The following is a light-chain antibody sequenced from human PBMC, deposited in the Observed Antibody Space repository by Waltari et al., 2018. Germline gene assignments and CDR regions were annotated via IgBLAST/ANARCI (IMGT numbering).Light chain of an antibody. V-gene: IGLV2-14*02. J-gene: IGLJ3*02. CDR2: DVR. CDR1: SSEVGPYNL. CDR3: SSYTLTDTRV. Sequence: QSALTQPSSVSASPGQSIPISFSGTSSEVGPYNLVSWYRQYPGKAPQLIIYDVRTRAAGICDRCSGGKSDNTAALTICGLRAEDEADYDCSSYTLTDTRVFGGGT.